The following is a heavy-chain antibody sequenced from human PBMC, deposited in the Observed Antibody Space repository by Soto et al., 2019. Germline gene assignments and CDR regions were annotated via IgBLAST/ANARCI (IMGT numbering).Heavy chain of an antibody. Sequence: SLTCTVSGGSISSYYWSWIRQPPGKGLEWIGYIYYSGSTNYNPSLKSRVTISVDTSKNQFSLKLSSVTAADTAVYYCARDRAARRVGYYFDYWGQGTLVTVSS. CDR1: GGSISSYY. D-gene: IGHD6-6*01. V-gene: IGHV4-59*01. CDR2: IYYSGST. J-gene: IGHJ4*02. CDR3: ARDRAARRVGYYFDY.